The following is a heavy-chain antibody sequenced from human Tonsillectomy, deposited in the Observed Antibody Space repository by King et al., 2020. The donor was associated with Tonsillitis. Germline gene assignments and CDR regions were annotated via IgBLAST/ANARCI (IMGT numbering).Heavy chain of an antibody. CDR2: IWYNGNSS. Sequence: VQLVESGGGVVQPGKSLRLSCAASGFIFKNYAMHWVRQAPGKGLDWVALIWYNGNSSYYADSVKGRFTISRDNSKSTLYLQMNSLSADDTAIYYCARDFDSSGYVPEYWGQGTLVTVSS. V-gene: IGHV3-33*08. J-gene: IGHJ4*02. CDR1: GFIFKNYA. D-gene: IGHD3-22*01. CDR3: ARDFDSSGYVPEY.